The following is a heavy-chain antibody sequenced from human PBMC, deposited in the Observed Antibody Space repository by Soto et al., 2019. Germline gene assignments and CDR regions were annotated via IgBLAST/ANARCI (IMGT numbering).Heavy chain of an antibody. CDR3: ASLAGELVGATQSPYYYYGMDV. Sequence: HGESLKISCKGSGYSFTSYWISWVRQMPGRGLEWMGRIDPSDSYTNYSPYFQGHVTISADKSISTAYLQWSSLKASDTAMYYCASLAGELVGATQSPYYYYGMDVWGQGTTVTVSS. J-gene: IGHJ6*02. V-gene: IGHV5-10-1*01. CDR2: IDPSDSYT. CDR1: GYSFTSYW. D-gene: IGHD1-26*01.